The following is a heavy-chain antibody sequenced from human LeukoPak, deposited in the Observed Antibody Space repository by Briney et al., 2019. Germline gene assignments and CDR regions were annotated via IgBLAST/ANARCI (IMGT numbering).Heavy chain of an antibody. J-gene: IGHJ6*02. D-gene: IGHD3-10*01. CDR1: GFTFSSYW. CDR2: IKQDGSEI. V-gene: IGHV3-7*01. Sequence: GGSLRLSCAASGFTFSSYWMSWVRQAPGKGLEWVANIKQDGSEIYYVDSVKGRFTISRDNAKNSLYLQMNSLRAEDTAVYYCARLGDMVRGVIRGYYYYYGMDAWGQGTTVTVSS. CDR3: ARLGDMVRGVIRGYYYYYGMDA.